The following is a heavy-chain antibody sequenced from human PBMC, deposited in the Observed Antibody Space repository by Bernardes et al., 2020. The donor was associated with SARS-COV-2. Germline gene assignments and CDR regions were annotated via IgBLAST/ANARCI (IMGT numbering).Heavy chain of an antibody. CDR2: SNPNSGGA. J-gene: IGHJ4*02. Sequence: VNVSGKAPGYTFAGYYMHWVRQAPGQGLEWMGWSNPNSGGANYAQKFQGRVTMTRDTSISTAYMELSRLRSDDTAVYYCARDLGFLEEGWGQGTLVTVSS. CDR3: ARDLGFLEEG. CDR1: GYTFAGYY. D-gene: IGHD3-3*01. V-gene: IGHV1-2*02.